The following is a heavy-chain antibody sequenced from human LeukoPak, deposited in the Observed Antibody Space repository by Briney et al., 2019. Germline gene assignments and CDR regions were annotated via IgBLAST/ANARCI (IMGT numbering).Heavy chain of an antibody. Sequence: ASVKVYCKASGYTFTGYYMHWVRQAPGQGLEWMGWINPNSGGTNYAQKFQGRVTMTRDTSISTAYMELSRLRSDDTAVYYCARDGLRAAAPTYYGMDVWGQGTTVTVSS. CDR3: ARDGLRAAAPTYYGMDV. V-gene: IGHV1-2*02. CDR1: GYTFTGYY. CDR2: INPNSGGT. J-gene: IGHJ6*02. D-gene: IGHD6-13*01.